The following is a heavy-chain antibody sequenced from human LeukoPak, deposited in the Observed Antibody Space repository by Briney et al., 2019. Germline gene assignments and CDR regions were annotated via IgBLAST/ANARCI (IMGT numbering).Heavy chain of an antibody. V-gene: IGHV3-73*01. D-gene: IGHD1-26*01. J-gene: IGHJ4*02. CDR3: SGATSATLDW. CDR1: GFTFSDSA. Sequence: GGSLRLSCAASGFTFSDSAMHWVRQASGKGLEWVGRIRSKDNNYATGYAASLKGRFTISRDDSKNTAYLQMNSLKTEDTAVYYCSGATSATLDWWGQGTLVTVSS. CDR2: IRSKDNNYAT.